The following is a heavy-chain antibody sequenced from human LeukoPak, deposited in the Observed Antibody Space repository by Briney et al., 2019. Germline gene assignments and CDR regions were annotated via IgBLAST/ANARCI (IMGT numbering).Heavy chain of an antibody. D-gene: IGHD2-2*01. J-gene: IGHJ4*02. CDR1: GYTFTGFY. Sequence: ASVKVSCKASGYTFTGFYIHWVRQAPGQGLEWMGWIKPNSGDTNSAQRFQGRVTMTRDTSISTASMELSRLRSDDTAVYYCARGLRGSPAFDCWGQGTLVTVSS. V-gene: IGHV1-2*02. CDR3: ARGLRGSPAFDC. CDR2: IKPNSGDT.